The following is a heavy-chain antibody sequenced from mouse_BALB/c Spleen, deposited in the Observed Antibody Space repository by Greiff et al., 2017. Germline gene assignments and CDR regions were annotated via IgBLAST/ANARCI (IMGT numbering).Heavy chain of an antibody. J-gene: IGHJ3*01. CDR2: ISYSGST. CDR3: ARGKSGTWFAY. V-gene: IGHV3-2*02. Sequence: EVQLQQSGPGLVKPSQSLSLTCTVTGYSITSDYAWNWIRQFPGNKLEWMGYISYSGSTSYNPSLKSRISITRDTSKNQFFLQLNSVTTEDTATYYCARGKSGTWFAYWGQGTLVTVSA. CDR1: GYSITSDYA. D-gene: IGHD4-1*01.